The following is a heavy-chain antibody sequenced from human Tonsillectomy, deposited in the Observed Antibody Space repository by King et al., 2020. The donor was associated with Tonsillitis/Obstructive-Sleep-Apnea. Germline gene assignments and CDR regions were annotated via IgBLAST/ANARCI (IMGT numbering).Heavy chain of an antibody. V-gene: IGHV4-4*02. CDR3: ARQITIVGVVSGPIYYYYYMDV. J-gene: IGHJ6*03. CDR1: GGSISSSNW. Sequence: VQLQESGPGLVKPSGTLSLTCAVSGGSISSSNWWSWVRQPPGKGLEWIGEIYHSGSTNYNPSLKSRVTISVDKSKNQFSLKLSSVPAADTAVYYCARQITIVGVVSGPIYYYYYMDVWGKGTTVTVS. D-gene: IGHD3-3*01. CDR2: IYHSGST.